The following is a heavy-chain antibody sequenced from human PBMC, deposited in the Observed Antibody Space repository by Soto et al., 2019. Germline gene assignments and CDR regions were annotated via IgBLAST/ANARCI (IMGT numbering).Heavy chain of an antibody. CDR3: ARVGYGSSGWTLRWFAP. J-gene: IGHJ5*02. D-gene: IGHD6-19*01. V-gene: IGHV1-18*04. CDR1: RYTFTSYG. CDR2: IIAYNGGT. Sequence: ASAKLSCKDPRYTFTSYGISSLRHYAGQWLECILLIIAYNGGTNYAQKLEGRVTMTTDTSTSTAYMELRSLRSDDTAVYYCARVGYGSSGWTLRWFAPWGKGTLVTVSS.